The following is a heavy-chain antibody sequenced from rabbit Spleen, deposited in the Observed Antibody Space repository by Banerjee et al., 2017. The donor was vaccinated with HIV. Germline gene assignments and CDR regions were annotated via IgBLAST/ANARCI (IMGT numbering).Heavy chain of an antibody. CDR2: IDVAKSGDT. CDR3: ARDVAGREDFNL. CDR1: GFSFSNKAV. Sequence: QEQLVESGGGLVQPGGSLKLSCTASGFSFSNKAVMCWVRQAPGKGLEWIACIDVAKSGDTYYTNWAKGRFTISKTSSTTVTLQMTSLTAADTATYFCARDVAGREDFNLWGQGTLVTVS. D-gene: IGHD4-2*01. V-gene: IGHV1S45*01. J-gene: IGHJ4*01.